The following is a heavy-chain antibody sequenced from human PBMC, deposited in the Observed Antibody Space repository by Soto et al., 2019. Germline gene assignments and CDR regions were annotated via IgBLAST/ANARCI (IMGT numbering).Heavy chain of an antibody. V-gene: IGHV3-30*09. J-gene: IGHJ4*02. D-gene: IGHD3-10*01. CDR3: VRGSKDSYPGSRIFDF. CDR2: ISHDGINK. CDR1: GFTFSSYA. Sequence: QVLLVDSGGGVVQPGRSLRLSCAASGFTFSSYAMNWVRQAPGKGLEWVALISHDGINKYYADSVRGRFAISRDNSKNTLYLQMSALRAEDSAIYFCVRGSKDSYPGSRIFDFWGRGTLVTVSS.